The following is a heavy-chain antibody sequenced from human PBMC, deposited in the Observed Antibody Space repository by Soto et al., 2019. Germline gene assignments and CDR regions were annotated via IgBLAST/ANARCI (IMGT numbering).Heavy chain of an antibody. CDR3: AKDRSVYTSGWYSGVHYYYGLDV. Sequence: EVQLLESGGGLVQPGGSLRLSCAASGFTFSNYGMDWVRQAPGRGLEWVSSISGSGGSTDYADSVKGRFTISRDKSKNTLYLEMNSLRAEDTAVYYCAKDRSVYTSGWYSGVHYYYGLDVWGQGTTVTVS. J-gene: IGHJ6*02. CDR1: GFTFSNYG. CDR2: ISGSGGST. D-gene: IGHD6-19*01. V-gene: IGHV3-23*01.